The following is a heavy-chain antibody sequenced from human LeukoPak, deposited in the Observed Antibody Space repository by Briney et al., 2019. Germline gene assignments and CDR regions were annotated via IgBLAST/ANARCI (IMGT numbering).Heavy chain of an antibody. CDR3: ARDNPYYGDYFDY. V-gene: IGHV1-18*01. Sequence: AASVKVSCKASGYTFTSYGISWVRQAPGQGLEWMGWISAYNGNTNYAQKLQGRVTVTADTSTSTAYMELRSLRSDDTAVYYCARDNPYYGDYFDYWGQGTLVTVSS. D-gene: IGHD4-17*01. CDR2: ISAYNGNT. J-gene: IGHJ4*02. CDR1: GYTFTSYG.